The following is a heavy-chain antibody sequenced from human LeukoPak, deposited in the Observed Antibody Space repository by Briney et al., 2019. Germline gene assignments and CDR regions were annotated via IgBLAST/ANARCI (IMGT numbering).Heavy chain of an antibody. Sequence: TGGSLRLSCAASGFTFSRYGMHWVRQAPGKGLEWVAVISYDASNKYYADSVRGRFTISRDNSKNTLYLQMNSLKSEDTAVYYCAELGITMIGGVWGKGTTVTISS. D-gene: IGHD3-10*02. CDR2: ISYDASNK. J-gene: IGHJ6*04. CDR1: GFTFSRYG. V-gene: IGHV3-30*18. CDR3: AELGITMIGGV.